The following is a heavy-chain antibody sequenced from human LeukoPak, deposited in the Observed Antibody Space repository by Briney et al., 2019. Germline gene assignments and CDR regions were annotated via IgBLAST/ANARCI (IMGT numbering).Heavy chain of an antibody. J-gene: IGHJ4*02. CDR1: GGSIKRDNYY. D-gene: IGHD4-11*01. Sequence: TSETLSLTCTVSGGSIKRDNYYWGWIRQSPGKGLQWIGNIYSTGSTYYNPSLKSRVTISVGTSHNQFSLRLKSLTATDTAVYYCARADYSDLPGFDYWGQGTLVTVSS. V-gene: IGHV4-39*01. CDR2: IYSTGST. CDR3: ARADYSDLPGFDY.